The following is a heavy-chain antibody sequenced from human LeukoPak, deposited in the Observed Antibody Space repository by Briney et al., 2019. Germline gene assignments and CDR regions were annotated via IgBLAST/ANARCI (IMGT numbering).Heavy chain of an antibody. D-gene: IGHD3-22*01. CDR3: ARVPYDSSGYKIDYFDY. J-gene: IGHJ4*02. CDR2: ISYDGSNK. Sequence: PGGSLRLSCAASGFTLSSYAMHWVRQAPGKGLEWVAVISYDGSNKYYADSVKGRFTISRDNSKNTLYLQMNSLRAEDTAVYYCARVPYDSSGYKIDYFDYWGQGTLVTVSS. CDR1: GFTLSSYA. V-gene: IGHV3-30-3*01.